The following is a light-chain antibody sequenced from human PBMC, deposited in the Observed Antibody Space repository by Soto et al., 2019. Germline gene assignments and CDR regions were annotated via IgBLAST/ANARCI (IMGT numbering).Light chain of an antibody. J-gene: IGKJ5*01. CDR2: AAS. V-gene: IGKV1-9*01. Sequence: DIQLTQSPSFLSASVGDRVTITCRASQGIASYLAWYQQKPGKAPKLLIYAASTLQSGVPSRFSGSGSGTEFTLAISSLQPEDFATYYCHHLNNDPPITFGQGTRLEIK. CDR3: HHLNNDPPIT. CDR1: QGIASY.